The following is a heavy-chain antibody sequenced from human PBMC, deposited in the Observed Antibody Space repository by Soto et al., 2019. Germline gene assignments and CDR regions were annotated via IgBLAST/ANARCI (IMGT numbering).Heavy chain of an antibody. CDR2: INSDGSST. J-gene: IGHJ1*01. CDR3: AREYCSGGSCYSLGRYLQH. CDR1: GFTFSSYW. V-gene: IGHV3-74*01. Sequence: EVQLVESGGGLVQPGGSLRLSCAASGFTFSSYWMHWVRQAPGKGLAWVTRINSDGSSTSYVDSVKGRFTISTDNAKNTLYLQMNSLRAEDTAVYYCAREYCSGGSCYSLGRYLQHWGQGTLVTVSS. D-gene: IGHD2-15*01.